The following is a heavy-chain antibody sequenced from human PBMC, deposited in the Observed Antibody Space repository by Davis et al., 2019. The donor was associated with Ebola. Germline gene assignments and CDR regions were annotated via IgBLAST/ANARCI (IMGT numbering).Heavy chain of an antibody. J-gene: IGHJ4*02. CDR1: GYSFTSYW. CDR2: IYPGDSDT. V-gene: IGHV5-51*01. Sequence: GESLNISCQGSGYSFTSYWIGWVRQLPGKGLEWMGIIYPGDSDTRYSPSFQGQVTISADKSISTAYLQWTSLKASDTAMYYCARHPGTAVAGFGRVDYWGQGTLVTVPS. D-gene: IGHD6-19*01. CDR3: ARHPGTAVAGFGRVDY.